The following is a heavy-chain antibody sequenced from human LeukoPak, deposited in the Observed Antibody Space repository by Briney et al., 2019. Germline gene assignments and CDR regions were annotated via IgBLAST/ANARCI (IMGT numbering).Heavy chain of an antibody. V-gene: IGHV3-30*03. J-gene: IGHJ4*02. CDR3: ATYADYGGSWALDY. CDR1: GFTFTKCA. D-gene: IGHD2-15*01. Sequence: PGGSLRRSCAASGFTFTKCAMHWVRRAPGKGLEWVALISKDGSKEDYVDSVKGRFAISRDNSKNTVYLQMNTLRGEDTGVYYCATYADYGGSWALDYWGQGTLVTVSS. CDR2: ISKDGSKE.